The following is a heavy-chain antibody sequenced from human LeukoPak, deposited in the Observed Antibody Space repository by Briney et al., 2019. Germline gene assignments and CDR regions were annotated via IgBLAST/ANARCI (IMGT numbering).Heavy chain of an antibody. CDR2: ISSSSSTI. CDR3: AREVVPDY. D-gene: IGHD6-6*01. Sequence: GGSLRLSCAASGFTFSSYSMNWVRQAPGKGLEWVSYISSSSSTIYYADSVKGRFTISRDNAKNSLYLQMNILRAEDTAVYYCAREVVPDYWGQGTLVTVSS. CDR1: GFTFSSYS. J-gene: IGHJ4*02. V-gene: IGHV3-48*01.